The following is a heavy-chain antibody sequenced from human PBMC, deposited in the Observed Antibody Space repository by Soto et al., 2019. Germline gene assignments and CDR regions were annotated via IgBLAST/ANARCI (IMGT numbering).Heavy chain of an antibody. CDR1: GFTFSSYS. CDR2: ISSSSSTI. V-gene: IGHV3-48*01. Sequence: EVQLVESGGGLVQPGGSLRLSCAASGFTFSSYSMNWVRQAPGKGLEWVSYISSSSSTIYYADSVKGRFTISRDNAKNSRYLQMNSLRAEDTAVYYCARDAPPDDYWGQGTLVTVSA. CDR3: ARDAPPDDY. J-gene: IGHJ4*02.